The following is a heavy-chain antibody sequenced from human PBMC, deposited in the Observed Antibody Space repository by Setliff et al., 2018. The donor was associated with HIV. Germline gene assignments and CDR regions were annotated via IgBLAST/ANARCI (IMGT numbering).Heavy chain of an antibody. Sequence: SETLSLTCTVSNASISSHYWSWIRQPPGKGLEWIGYIHHSGSTKYNPSLKGRVSISVDTSKNQFSLKLSSVPAAATAFYYCARVWSNSPLLDYWGPVTLVTVSS. J-gene: IGHJ4*02. D-gene: IGHD4-4*01. CDR3: ARVWSNSPLLDY. V-gene: IGHV4-59*11. CDR1: NASISSHY. CDR2: IHHSGST.